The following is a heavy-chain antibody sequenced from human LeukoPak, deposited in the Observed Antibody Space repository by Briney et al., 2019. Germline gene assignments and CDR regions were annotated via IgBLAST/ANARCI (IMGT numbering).Heavy chain of an antibody. V-gene: IGHV3-21*01. D-gene: IGHD2-2*01. CDR3: ARRYCSTTNCYAFDS. CDR2: ITSSSSYI. J-gene: IGHJ5*01. CDR1: GFTFDDYA. Sequence: GRSLRLSCAASGFTFDDYAMNWVRQAPGKGLEWVSSITSSSSYIYYADSVKGRFTISRDNAKNSLSLQMSSLRVEDTAVYYCARRYCSTTNCYAFDSWGQGTLVTVSS.